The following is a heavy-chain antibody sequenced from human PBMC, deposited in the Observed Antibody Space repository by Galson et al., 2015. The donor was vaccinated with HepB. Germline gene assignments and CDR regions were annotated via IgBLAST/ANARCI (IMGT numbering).Heavy chain of an antibody. CDR2: VTGSGVTR. CDR3: AKAGDSYDSSGYDNYFHY. Sequence: SLRLSCAASGFSFSNYAMNWVRQAPGKGLEWVSTVTGSGVTRYYADSVRGRFTISRDNSKNTLYLQMNSLRADDTAIYYCAKAGDSYDSSGYDNYFHYWGQGTLVTVSS. CDR1: GFSFSNYA. D-gene: IGHD3-22*01. J-gene: IGHJ4*02. V-gene: IGHV3-23*01.